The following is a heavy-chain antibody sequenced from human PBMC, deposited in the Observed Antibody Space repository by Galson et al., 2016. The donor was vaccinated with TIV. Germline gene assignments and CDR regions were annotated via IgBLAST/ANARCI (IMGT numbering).Heavy chain of an antibody. Sequence: SLRLSCAASGFTLRNYVISWVRRAPGKGLEWGSVVSGSGDSTYYADSVRGRFIISRDNSKNTLYLQMNSLRPEDTAVDYSAKRRVLTPKYQYNYGIDVWGQGTTVTVSS. D-gene: IGHD4-23*01. J-gene: IGHJ6*02. CDR1: GFTLRNYV. V-gene: IGHV3-23*01. CDR3: AKRRVLTPKYQYNYGIDV. CDR2: VSGSGDST.